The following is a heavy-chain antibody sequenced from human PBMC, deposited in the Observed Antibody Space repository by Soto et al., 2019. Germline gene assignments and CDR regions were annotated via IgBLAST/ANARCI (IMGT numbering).Heavy chain of an antibody. J-gene: IGHJ6*02. CDR3: ACLCYSGYKYGFYYYGMNF. Sequence: SETLSLTCTVSGGSISRYYWSWIRQPPGKGLEWIGYIYYSGSTNYNPSLKSRVTISGDTSKNQFSLKLSSVSAAGTAVYYCACLCYSGYKYGFYYYGMNFWGQGPTVTVS. V-gene: IGHV4-59*08. CDR1: GGSISRYY. CDR2: IYYSGST. D-gene: IGHD3-10*01.